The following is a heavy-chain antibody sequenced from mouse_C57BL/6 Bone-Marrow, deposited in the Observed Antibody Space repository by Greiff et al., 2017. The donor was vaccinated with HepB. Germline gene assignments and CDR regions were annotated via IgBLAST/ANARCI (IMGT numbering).Heavy chain of an antibody. J-gene: IGHJ4*01. D-gene: IGHD3-2*02. Sequence: VQLQQSGAELVKPGASVKISCKASGYAFSSYWMNWVKQRPGKGLEWIGQIYPGDGDTNSNGKFKGKATLTADKSSSTAYMQLSSLTSEDSAVYFCARDSSGYLYYAMDYWGQGTSVTVSS. CDR2: IYPGDGDT. CDR1: GYAFSSYW. CDR3: ARDSSGYLYYAMDY. V-gene: IGHV1-80*01.